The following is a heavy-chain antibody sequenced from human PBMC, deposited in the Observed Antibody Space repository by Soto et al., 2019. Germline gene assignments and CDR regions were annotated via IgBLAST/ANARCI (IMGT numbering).Heavy chain of an antibody. CDR3: ATSYGSGSSPFDY. CDR1: GDTFSFYT. CDR2: VNPILAMS. V-gene: IGHV1-69*02. D-gene: IGHD3-10*01. J-gene: IGHJ4*02. Sequence: QVQLVQSGAEVKKPGSSVKVSCKASGDTFSFYTLNWIRQAPGQGFEWVGRVNPILAMSSSAHKSQGRVLMFADTPTCTAYMQLRSLRSDDTAVYYCATSYGSGSSPFDYWGQGTLVTFSS.